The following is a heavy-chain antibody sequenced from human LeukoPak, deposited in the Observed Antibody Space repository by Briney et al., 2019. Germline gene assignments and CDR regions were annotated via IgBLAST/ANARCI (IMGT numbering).Heavy chain of an antibody. D-gene: IGHD3-22*01. CDR2: INPNSGGT. V-gene: IGHV1-2*02. CDR1: GYTFTGYY. J-gene: IGHJ4*02. CDR3: ARVWHYYDTTSTDY. Sequence: ASVKVSCKASGYTFTGYYMHWVRRAPGQGLEWMGWINPNSGGTNYAQKFQGRVTMTRDTSISTAYMELSRLRSDDTAVYYCARVWHYYDTTSTDYWGQGTLVTVSS.